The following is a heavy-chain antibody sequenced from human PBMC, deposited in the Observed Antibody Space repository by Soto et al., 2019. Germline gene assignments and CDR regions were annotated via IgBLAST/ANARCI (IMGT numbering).Heavy chain of an antibody. Sequence: SLRLSCAASGFTFSSYSMNWVRQAPGKGLEWVSSISSSSSYIYYADSVKGRFTISRDNAKNSLYLQMNSLRAEDTAVYYCARAFSKRQQIDWGQGTLVTVSS. CDR3: ARAFSKRQQID. CDR1: GFTFSSYS. V-gene: IGHV3-21*01. D-gene: IGHD6-13*01. J-gene: IGHJ4*02. CDR2: ISSSSSYI.